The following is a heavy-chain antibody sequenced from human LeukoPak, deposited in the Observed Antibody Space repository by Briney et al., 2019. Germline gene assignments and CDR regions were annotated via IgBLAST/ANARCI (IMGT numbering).Heavy chain of an antibody. J-gene: IGHJ3*02. CDR2: IWYDGGNK. CDR1: GFTFSNYG. CDR3: ARDRKDYYGSGSAFDI. Sequence: GGSLRLSCAASGFTFSNYGMHWVRQAPGKGLEWVAVIWYDGGNKYYADSVKGRFTISRGNSKNTLYLQMNSLRAEDTAVYYCARDRKDYYGSGSAFDIWGQGTMVAVSS. V-gene: IGHV3-33*01. D-gene: IGHD3-10*01.